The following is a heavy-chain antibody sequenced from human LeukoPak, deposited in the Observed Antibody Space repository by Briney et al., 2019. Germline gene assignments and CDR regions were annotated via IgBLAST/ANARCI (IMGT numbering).Heavy chain of an antibody. CDR1: GFTLSSYD. V-gene: IGHV3-23*01. CDR2: ISGRGGRT. J-gene: IGHJ5*02. Sequence: GGSLRLSCAASGFTLSSYDMSWVRQAPGQGLAWISAISGRGGRTHYADSVKGRFTISRDNPKNTLYLQMNSLRAEDTAVYYCANNDYNNPEAWGQGTLVTVSS. CDR3: ANNDYNNPEA. D-gene: IGHD4-11*01.